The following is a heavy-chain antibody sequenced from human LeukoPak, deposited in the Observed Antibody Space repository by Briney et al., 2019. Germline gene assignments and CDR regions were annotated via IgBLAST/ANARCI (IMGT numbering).Heavy chain of an antibody. D-gene: IGHD3-10*01. V-gene: IGHV1-2*02. Sequence: ASVKVSCKASGYDFTGYYVHWVRQAPGHGFEWMGWVNPRNGGTHYAQNFQGRVTITGDTSITTAFMELGSLTSDDTAVYYCATGLQYGLWGVPYFYYMHAWGKGTTVTVSS. CDR3: ATGLQYGLWGVPYFYYMHA. CDR1: GYDFTGYY. J-gene: IGHJ6*03. CDR2: VNPRNGGT.